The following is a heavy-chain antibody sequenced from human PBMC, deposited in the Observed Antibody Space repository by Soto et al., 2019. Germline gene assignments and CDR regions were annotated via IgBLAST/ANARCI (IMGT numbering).Heavy chain of an antibody. V-gene: IGHV4-4*07. D-gene: IGHD3-10*01. J-gene: IGHJ4*02. CDR2: IYTSGST. Sequence: PSETLSLTCTVSGGSISSYYWSWIRQPAGNGLEWIGRIYTSGSTNYNPSLKSRVTMSVDTSKNQFSLKLSSVTAADTAVYYCAGAYYYGSGSGFFDYWGQGTLVTVSS. CDR3: AGAYYYGSGSGFFDY. CDR1: GGSISSYY.